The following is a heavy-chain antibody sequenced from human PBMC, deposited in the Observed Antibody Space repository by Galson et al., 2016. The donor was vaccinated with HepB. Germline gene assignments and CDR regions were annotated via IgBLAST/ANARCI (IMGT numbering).Heavy chain of an antibody. D-gene: IGHD3-3*01. J-gene: IGHJ6*02. V-gene: IGHV4-39*01. CDR2: IYYNGYT. Sequence: SETLSLTCSVSGDSISSRSYYWGWIRQSPGKGLEWIGSIYYNGYTHYNPSPKSRVTISIDTSKNHFSLNLRSVTAADTAVYYCARQGDFWSGYYVVYYYGMDVWGQGTTVIVSS. CDR3: ARQGDFWSGYYVVYYYGMDV. CDR1: GDSISSRSYY.